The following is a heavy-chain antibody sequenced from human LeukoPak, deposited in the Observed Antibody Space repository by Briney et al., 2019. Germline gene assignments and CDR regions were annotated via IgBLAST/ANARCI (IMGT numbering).Heavy chain of an antibody. CDR2: ISYDGSNK. CDR1: GFTFSSYA. D-gene: IGHD3-22*01. J-gene: IGHJ4*02. V-gene: IGHV3-30-3*01. Sequence: GGSLRLSCAAFGFTFSSYAMYWVRQAPGKGLEWVTIISYDGSNKYYADSVKGRFTISRDNSKNTLYLQMNSLRAEDTAVYYCATHYYDSSGYYSPDYWGQGTLVAVSS. CDR3: ATHYYDSSGYYSPDY.